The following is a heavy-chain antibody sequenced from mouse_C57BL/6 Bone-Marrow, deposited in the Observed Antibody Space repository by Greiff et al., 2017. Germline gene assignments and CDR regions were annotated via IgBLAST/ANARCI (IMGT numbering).Heavy chain of an antibody. D-gene: IGHD1-1*01. J-gene: IGHJ1*03. Sequence: QVQLQQSGAELMKPGASVKLSCKATGYTFTGYWIEWVKQRPGHGLEWLGEILPGSGSTNYNEKFKGKATFTADTSSNTAYMQLSILTTENSAIYYCARGYYYCGWYFDVWGTGTTVTVSS. V-gene: IGHV1-9*01. CDR3: ARGYYYCGWYFDV. CDR2: ILPGSGST. CDR1: GYTFTGYW.